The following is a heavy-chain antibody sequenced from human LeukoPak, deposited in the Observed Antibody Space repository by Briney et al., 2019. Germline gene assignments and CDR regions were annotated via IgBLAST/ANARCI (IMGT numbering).Heavy chain of an antibody. Sequence: TGGSLRLSCAASGFTFSSYSMNWVRQAPGKGLEWVSSISSSSSYIYYADSVKGRFTISRDNAKNSLYLQMNSLRAEDTAVYYCARDYLPDSSGYPRDYWGQGTLVTVSS. CDR2: ISSSSSYI. V-gene: IGHV3-21*01. CDR3: ARDYLPDSSGYPRDY. CDR1: GFTFSSYS. D-gene: IGHD3-22*01. J-gene: IGHJ4*02.